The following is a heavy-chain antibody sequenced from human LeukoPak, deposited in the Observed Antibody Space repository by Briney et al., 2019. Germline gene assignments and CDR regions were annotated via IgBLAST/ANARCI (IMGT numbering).Heavy chain of an antibody. CDR2: IKQDGSEK. J-gene: IGHJ4*02. Sequence: GGSLRLSCAASGFTFSSYGMSWVRQAPGKGLEWVANIKQDGSEKYYVDSVKGPFTISRDNAKNSLYLQMNSLRAEDTAVYYCARGTPSRDPYYYDSSGYLNYWGQGTLVTVSS. D-gene: IGHD3-22*01. CDR3: ARGTPSRDPYYYDSSGYLNY. CDR1: GFTFSSYG. V-gene: IGHV3-7*01.